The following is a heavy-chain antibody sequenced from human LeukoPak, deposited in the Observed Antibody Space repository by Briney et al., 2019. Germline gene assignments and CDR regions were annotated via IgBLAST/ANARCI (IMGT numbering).Heavy chain of an antibody. J-gene: IGHJ4*02. V-gene: IGHV4-39*01. D-gene: IGHD3-16*02. CDR2: IYYSGST. CDR1: GGSISSSSHY. Sequence: SETLSLTCTVSGGSISSSSHYWGWIRQPPGKGLEWIGSIYYSGSTYYNPSLKSRVTISVDTSKNQFSLKLSSVTAADTAVYYCARRFEDYVWGSYRDPFDYWGQGTLVTVSS. CDR3: ARRFEDYVWGSYRDPFDY.